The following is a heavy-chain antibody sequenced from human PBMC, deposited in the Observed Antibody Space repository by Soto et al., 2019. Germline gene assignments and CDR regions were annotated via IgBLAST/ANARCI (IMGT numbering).Heavy chain of an antibody. CDR3: ARDSRIVCFVLFIRPPPYAMDV. CDR2: INPNSGGT. CDR1: AATMTGSD. Sequence: VSRSRKSGAATMTGSDVHFVCHALLERLEWMGWINPNSGGTNYAQKIQGSVTLTRDTSSSTAYMEMSRLRSDDTAVYYCARDSRIVCFVLFIRPPPYAMDVPG. V-gene: IGHV1-2*04. D-gene: IGHD2-15*01. J-gene: IGHJ6*02.